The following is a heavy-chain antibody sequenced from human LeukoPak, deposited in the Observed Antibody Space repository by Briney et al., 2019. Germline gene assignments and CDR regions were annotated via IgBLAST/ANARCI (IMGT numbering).Heavy chain of an antibody. CDR1: GGSFSGCY. V-gene: IGHV4-34*01. Sequence: SETLSLTCAVYGGSFSGCYWSWIRQPPGKGLEWIGEINHSGSTNYNPSLKSRVTISVDTSKNQFSLKLSSVTAADTAVYYCARGVYGSGLDYWGQGTLVTVSS. D-gene: IGHD3-10*01. J-gene: IGHJ4*02. CDR2: INHSGST. CDR3: ARGVYGSGLDY.